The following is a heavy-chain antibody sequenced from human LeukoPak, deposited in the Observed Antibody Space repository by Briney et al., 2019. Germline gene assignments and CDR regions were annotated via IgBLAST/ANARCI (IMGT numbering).Heavy chain of an antibody. Sequence: ASVKVSCKTSGYTFTGYYIHWVRQAPGQGPERMGRINPRSGGTNYAQKFQGRVTMTRDTSITTAYMELSGLRLDDTAVYYCARYLTSIDSWGQGTLVTVSS. CDR3: ARYLTSIDS. D-gene: IGHD1-20*01. V-gene: IGHV1-2*06. CDR1: GYTFTGYY. CDR2: INPRSGGT. J-gene: IGHJ4*02.